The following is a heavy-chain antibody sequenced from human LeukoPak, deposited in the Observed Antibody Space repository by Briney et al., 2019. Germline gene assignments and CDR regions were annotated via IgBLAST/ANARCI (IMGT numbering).Heavy chain of an antibody. V-gene: IGHV3-20*04. CDR1: GFTFSSYS. D-gene: IGHD2-21*02. CDR2: INWNGGST. J-gene: IGHJ6*03. Sequence: GGSLRLSCEGSGFTFSSYSMNWVRQAPGKGLEWVSGINWNGGSTGYADSVKGRFIISRDNAKNSLYLQMKSLRAEDTALYYCAREVVTLDYYYYMDVWGKGTTVTISS. CDR3: AREVVTLDYYYYMDV.